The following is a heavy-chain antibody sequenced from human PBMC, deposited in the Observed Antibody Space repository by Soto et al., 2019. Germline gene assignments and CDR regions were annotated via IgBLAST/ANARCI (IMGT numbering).Heavy chain of an antibody. Sequence: SETLSLTCTVSGGSISSYYWTWIRQPPGKGLEWIGFIYNSGSTHYNPSLRSRVTISVDTSKNQFSLKLRSVTAADTAVYYCAQQLIYWGQGTPVTVSS. CDR1: GGSISSYY. CDR2: IYNSGST. V-gene: IGHV4-59*08. D-gene: IGHD6-13*01. CDR3: AQQLIY. J-gene: IGHJ4*02.